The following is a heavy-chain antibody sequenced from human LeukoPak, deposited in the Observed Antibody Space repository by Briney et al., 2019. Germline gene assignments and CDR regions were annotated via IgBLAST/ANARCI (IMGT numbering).Heavy chain of an antibody. CDR1: GGSISTTHW. J-gene: IGHJ4*02. CDR2: IFHTGST. D-gene: IGHD3-16*01. CDR3: ATLRRGDPIEN. Sequence: KTSETLSLNCAVSGGSISTTHWYLWVRQPPGKGLEWIGEIFHTGSTNYKPSLKSRVIMSLDKSKNEFSLRLTSMTAADTAVYFCATLRRGDPIENWGQGTLVTVSS. V-gene: IGHV4-4*02.